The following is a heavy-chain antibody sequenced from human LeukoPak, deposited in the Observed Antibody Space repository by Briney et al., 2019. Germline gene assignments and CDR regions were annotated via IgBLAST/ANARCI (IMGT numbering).Heavy chain of an antibody. V-gene: IGHV4-59*08. D-gene: IGHD1-26*01. CDR2: TYDSGTT. Sequence: SETLSPTCTVSGGSISSHCWNWIRQPPGKGLEWIGYTYDSGTTNYNPSLKSRVIISVDTSKNQFSLRLSSVTAADTAVYYSARLASGSYGPLTPFDYWGQGTLVTVSS. CDR3: ARLASGSYGPLTPFDY. CDR1: GGSISSHC. J-gene: IGHJ4*02.